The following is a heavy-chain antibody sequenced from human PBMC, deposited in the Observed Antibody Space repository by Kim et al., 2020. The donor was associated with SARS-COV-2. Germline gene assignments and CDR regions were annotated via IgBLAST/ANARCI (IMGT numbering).Heavy chain of an antibody. CDR2: ISGRTDTP. J-gene: IGHJ4*02. Sequence: GGSLRLSCEGPGITLTKHDVSWVREAPGKGLEWISYISGRTDTPYYAESVKGRLTISRDSTKNSVYLQMNSLRGEDTAVYYCTRDLMGLWGQGTHVTVSS. CDR1: GITLTKHD. CDR3: TRDLMGL. D-gene: IGHD2-8*01. V-gene: IGHV3-48*01.